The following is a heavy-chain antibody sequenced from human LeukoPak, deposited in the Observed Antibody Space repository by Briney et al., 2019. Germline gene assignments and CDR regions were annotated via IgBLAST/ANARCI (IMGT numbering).Heavy chain of an antibody. J-gene: IGHJ4*02. D-gene: IGHD1-26*01. Sequence: SETLSLTCTVSGGSISSYYWSWIRQPAGKGLEWIGRIYTSGSTNYNPSLKSRVTMSVDTSKNQFSLKLSSVTAADTAVYYCARDILTSGSYFFDYWGQGTLVTVSS. CDR3: ARDILTSGSYFFDY. CDR1: GGSISSYY. V-gene: IGHV4-4*07. CDR2: IYTSGST.